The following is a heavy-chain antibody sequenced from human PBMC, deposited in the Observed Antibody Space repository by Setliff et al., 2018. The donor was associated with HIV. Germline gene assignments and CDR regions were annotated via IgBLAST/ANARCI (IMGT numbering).Heavy chain of an antibody. CDR3: AKDVHVDPMRITMARDRTIEFYGMDV. Sequence: QPGGSLRLSCVASRFSLFRDYGMHWVRQAPGKGLEWVAFIRFDGSYKYYADSVEGRFTISRDNSKNTVFLQMSSLRVEDTAVYFCAKDVHVDPMRITMARDRTIEFYGMDVWGRGTTVTVSS. CDR1: RFSLFRDYG. CDR2: IRFDGSYK. D-gene: IGHD3-10*01. V-gene: IGHV3-30*02. J-gene: IGHJ6*02.